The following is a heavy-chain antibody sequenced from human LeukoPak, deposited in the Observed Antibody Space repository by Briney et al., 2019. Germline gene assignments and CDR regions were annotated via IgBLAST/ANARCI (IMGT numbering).Heavy chain of an antibody. D-gene: IGHD2-15*01. J-gene: IGHJ5*02. Sequence: GGSLRLSCAASGFTFSSYAMHWVRQAPGKGLEWVAVISYDGSNKYYADSVKGRFTISRDNSKNTLYLHMNSLRAEDTAVYYCARAGYCSGGSCDHNWFDPWGQGTLVTVSS. V-gene: IGHV3-30-3*01. CDR1: GFTFSSYA. CDR3: ARAGYCSGGSCDHNWFDP. CDR2: ISYDGSNK.